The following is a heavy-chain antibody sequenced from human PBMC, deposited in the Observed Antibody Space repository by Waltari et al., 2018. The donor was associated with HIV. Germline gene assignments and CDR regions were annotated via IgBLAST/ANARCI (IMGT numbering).Heavy chain of an antibody. D-gene: IGHD1-26*01. J-gene: IGHJ5*02. CDR2: IKQDGSEK. Sequence: EVQLVADGGCVVQPGGSLGLSRGASGFHFSYFWLPWLRQAPGKGLEWVANIKQDGSEKHYADSVRGRFTISRDNTKNSLYLQMNSPRAEDTAVYYCAKYSGSYWGAHNWFDPWGQGTLVTVSS. CDR3: AKYSGSYWGAHNWFDP. CDR1: GFHFSYFW. V-gene: IGHV3-7*01.